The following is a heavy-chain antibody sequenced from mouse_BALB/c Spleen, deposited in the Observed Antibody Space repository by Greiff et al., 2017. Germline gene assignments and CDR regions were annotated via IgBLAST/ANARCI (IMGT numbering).Heavy chain of an antibody. V-gene: IGHV5-6*01. CDR1: GFTFSSYG. D-gene: IGHD1-2*01. CDR3: ARHGDYGYEGYAMDY. Sequence: EVKLMESGGDLVKPGGSLKLSCAASGFTFSSYGMSWVRQTPDKRLEWVATISSGGSYTYYPDSVKGRFTISRDNAKNTLYLQMSSLKSEDTAMYYCARHGDYGYEGYAMDYWGQGTSVTVSS. J-gene: IGHJ4*01. CDR2: ISSGGSYT.